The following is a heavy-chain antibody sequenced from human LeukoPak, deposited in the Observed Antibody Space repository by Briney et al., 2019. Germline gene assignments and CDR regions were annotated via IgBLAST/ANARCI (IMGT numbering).Heavy chain of an antibody. J-gene: IGHJ4*02. CDR1: GFTFNNYA. D-gene: IGHD3-3*01. CDR3: AKLVTIFGATPRNYFDY. CDR2: LSGSGTSP. V-gene: IGHV3-23*01. Sequence: GGSLRLSCAASGFTFNNYAMSWVRQAPGKGLEWVSVLSGSGTSPYYADSVKGRFTISRDNSKNTLYLQMNSLRAEDTAVYYCAKLVTIFGATPRNYFDYWGQGTLVTVSS.